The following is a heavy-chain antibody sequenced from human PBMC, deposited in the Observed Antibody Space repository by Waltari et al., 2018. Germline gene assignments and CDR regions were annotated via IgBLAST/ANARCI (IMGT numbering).Heavy chain of an antibody. V-gene: IGHV4-34*01. CDR1: SGSLSGRW. D-gene: IGHD2-21*01. J-gene: IGHJ3*02. CDR3: ARHRHPGNSFDM. Sequence: QVQLQQRGAGLLRPSETLSLTCAVDSGSLSGRWWSWIRKPPGKGLEWIGESKESGDTDYKPSLRSRAAISVDTSRNQFSLKLSFVTAADTGVYYCARHRHPGNSFDMWGQGTVTVSS. CDR2: SKESGDT.